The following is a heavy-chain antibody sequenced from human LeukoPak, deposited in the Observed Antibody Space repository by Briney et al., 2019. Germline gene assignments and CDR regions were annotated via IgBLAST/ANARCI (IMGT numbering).Heavy chain of an antibody. CDR1: GDSISSGDYY. D-gene: IGHD3-10*01. CDR2: ISSSGST. Sequence: SETLSLTCTVSGDSISSGDYYWSWIRQPAGKGLEWIGRISSSGSTNYNPSLKGRVTISVDTSNNQFSLKLSSVTAADTAVYYCARSTRSWFDPWGQGTLVTVSS. J-gene: IGHJ5*02. V-gene: IGHV4-61*02. CDR3: ARSTRSWFDP.